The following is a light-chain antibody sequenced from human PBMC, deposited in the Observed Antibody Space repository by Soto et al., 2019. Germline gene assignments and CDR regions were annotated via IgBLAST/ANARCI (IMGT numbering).Light chain of an antibody. Sequence: DIQITQAPSTLSASVGDRVTITCRASQSINSWLAWYQQKPGKAPKLLIYRASNLQTGVPSRFSGSRSGTEFTLTISSLQPDDFATYYCQQYNSYSTLGQGTKVDIK. CDR1: QSINSW. CDR3: QQYNSYST. CDR2: RAS. J-gene: IGKJ1*01. V-gene: IGKV1-5*03.